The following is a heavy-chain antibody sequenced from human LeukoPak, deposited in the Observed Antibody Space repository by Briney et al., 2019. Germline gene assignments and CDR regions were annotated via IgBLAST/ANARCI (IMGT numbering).Heavy chain of an antibody. Sequence: GASVKVSCKASGYTFTSYDINWVRQATGQGLEWMGWMNPNSGNTDYAQKFQGRVTITRNTSISTAYMELSSLRSEDTAVYHCARGSGDYYYYYYMDVWGKGTTVTVSS. CDR2: MNPNSGNT. V-gene: IGHV1-8*03. D-gene: IGHD7-27*01. CDR3: ARGSGDYYYYYYMDV. CDR1: GYTFTSYD. J-gene: IGHJ6*03.